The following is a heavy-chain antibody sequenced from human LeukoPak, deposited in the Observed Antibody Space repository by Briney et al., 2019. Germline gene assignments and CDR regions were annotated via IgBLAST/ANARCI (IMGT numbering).Heavy chain of an antibody. J-gene: IGHJ3*02. Sequence: SETLSLTCTVSGGSISSYYWNWIRQPPGTGLEWIGYGHYTGSTYKNPSLNSRVAFSVDTSKNQFSLKLSSVTAADTAVYYCARWGEHSALRVHAFDIWGQGTMVTVSS. D-gene: IGHD3-10*01. CDR1: GGSISSYY. CDR2: GHYTGST. CDR3: ARWGEHSALRVHAFDI. V-gene: IGHV4-59*01.